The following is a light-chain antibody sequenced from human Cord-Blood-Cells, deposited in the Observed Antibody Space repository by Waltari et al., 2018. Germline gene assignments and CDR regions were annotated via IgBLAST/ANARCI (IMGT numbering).Light chain of an antibody. Sequence: DIVMTQSPDSLAVSLGERATINCKSSQSVLYSSNNKNYLAWYQQKPGQPPKLLISWASTRESGVPDRFSGSGSGTDFTLTISSLQAEDVAGYYCQQYYSTPLTFGGGTKVEIK. CDR3: QQYYSTPLT. CDR1: QSVLYSSNNKNY. J-gene: IGKJ4*01. CDR2: WAS. V-gene: IGKV4-1*01.